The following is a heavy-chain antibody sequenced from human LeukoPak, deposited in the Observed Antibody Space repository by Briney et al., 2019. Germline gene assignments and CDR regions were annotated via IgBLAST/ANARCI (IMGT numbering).Heavy chain of an antibody. D-gene: IGHD3-22*01. CDR1: GDSTTTSSYY. V-gene: IGHV4-39*01. CDR3: ARLETYDSTLDY. CDR2: IYYSGST. Sequence: ETLSLTCTVSGDSTTTSSYYWGWIRQPPGKGLEWIGNIYYSGSTYYNPSLKSRVTISVDTSKNQFSLWLSSVTAADTAVYYCARLETYDSTLDYWGQGTLVTVSS. J-gene: IGHJ4*02.